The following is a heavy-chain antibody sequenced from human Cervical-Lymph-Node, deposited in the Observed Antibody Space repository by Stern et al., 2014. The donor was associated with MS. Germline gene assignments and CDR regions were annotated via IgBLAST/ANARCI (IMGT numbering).Heavy chain of an antibody. D-gene: IGHD3-22*01. V-gene: IGHV3-30*04. CDR1: GFTFSTYA. CDR2: ISYDGSNK. CDR3: ATANYYDSIGYYT. Sequence: VQLLESGGGVVQPGRSLRLSCAASGFTFSTYAMHWVPQAPGKGLAWVAVISYDGSNKYFAESVKGRFTISRDNSKNTLYLQMNSLRADDTAIYYCATANYYDSIGYYTWGQGTLVTVSS. J-gene: IGHJ5*02.